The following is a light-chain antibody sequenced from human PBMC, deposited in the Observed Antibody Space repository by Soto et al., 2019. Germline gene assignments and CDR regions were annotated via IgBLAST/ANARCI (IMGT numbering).Light chain of an antibody. CDR1: QSVHSN. CDR2: GAS. J-gene: IGKJ4*01. CDR3: QQYTDWPWGT. V-gene: IGKV3-15*01. Sequence: EIVLTQSPATLSLSTGETATLACRASQSVHSNLAWFQQHPGQAPRLLIYGASSRATGIPVRFSGSGSGTEFTLTISSLQPEDFAVYYCQQYTDWPWGTFGGGTKVDIK.